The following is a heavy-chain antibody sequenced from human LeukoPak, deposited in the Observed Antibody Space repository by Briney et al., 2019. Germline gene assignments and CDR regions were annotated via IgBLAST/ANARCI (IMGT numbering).Heavy chain of an antibody. J-gene: IGHJ5*02. Sequence: PGGSLRLSCSASGFTFSSYAMHWVRQAPGKGLGYVSAISSNGGSTYYADSVKGRFTISRDNSKNTLYLQMSSLRAEDTAVYYCVKDPYWFDPWGQGTLVTVSS. V-gene: IGHV3-64D*06. CDR2: ISSNGGST. CDR1: GFTFSSYA. CDR3: VKDPYWFDP.